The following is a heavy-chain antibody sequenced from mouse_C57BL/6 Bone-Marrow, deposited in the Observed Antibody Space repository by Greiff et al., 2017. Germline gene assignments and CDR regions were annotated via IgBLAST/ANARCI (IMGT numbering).Heavy chain of an antibody. J-gene: IGHJ4*01. CDR3: TTGDYSMDY. Sequence: VQLQQSGAELVRPGASVKLSCTASGFNIKDDYMHWVKQRPEQGLEWIGWIDPENGDTEYASKFQGKATITADTSSNTAYLQLSSLTSEDTAVYYCTTGDYSMDYWGQGTSVTVSS. CDR2: IDPENGDT. V-gene: IGHV14-4*01. D-gene: IGHD1-1*01. CDR1: GFNIKDDY.